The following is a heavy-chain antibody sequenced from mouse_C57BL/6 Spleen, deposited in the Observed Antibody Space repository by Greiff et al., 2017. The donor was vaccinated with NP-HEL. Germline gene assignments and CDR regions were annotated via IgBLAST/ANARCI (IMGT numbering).Heavy chain of an antibody. CDR2: INPYNGGT. Sequence: EVQLQQSGPVLVKPGASVKMSCKASGYTFTDYYMNWVKQSHGKSLEWIGVINPYNGGTSYNQKFKGKATLTVDKSSSTAYMELNSLTSEDSAVYYCAREYYYGSSPDYYAMDYWGQGTSVTVSS. CDR3: AREYYYGSSPDYYAMDY. V-gene: IGHV1-19*01. J-gene: IGHJ4*01. CDR1: GYTFTDYY. D-gene: IGHD1-1*01.